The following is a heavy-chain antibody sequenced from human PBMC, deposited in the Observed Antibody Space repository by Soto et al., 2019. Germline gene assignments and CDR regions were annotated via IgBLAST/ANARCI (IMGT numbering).Heavy chain of an antibody. CDR1: GYSFDAYI. D-gene: IGHD6-13*01. CDR2: INPRGPTK. CDR3: ATWYGNHYFGLDV. V-gene: IGHV3-48*01. J-gene: IGHJ6*02. Sequence: VQLVESGGALVQPGGSLRLSCAASGYSFDAYIMNWVRQAPGKGLEWVSSINPRGPTKFYADSVRGRFTISRDDASSSLFLQMNNLRAEDTAVYYCATWYGNHYFGLDVWGQGTTVTVSS.